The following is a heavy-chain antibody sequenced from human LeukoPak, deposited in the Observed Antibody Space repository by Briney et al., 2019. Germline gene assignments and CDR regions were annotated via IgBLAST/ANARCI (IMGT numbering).Heavy chain of an antibody. CDR1: GGSISSYY. CDR3: ARDAGVAAAGKGYYFDY. D-gene: IGHD6-13*01. V-gene: IGHV4-59*12. Sequence: SETLSLTCTVSGGSISSYYWSWIRQPPGKGLEWIGYIYYSGSTNYNPSLKSRVTISVDTSKNQFSLKLSSVTAADTAVYYCARDAGVAAAGKGYYFDYWGQGTLVTVSS. J-gene: IGHJ4*02. CDR2: IYYSGST.